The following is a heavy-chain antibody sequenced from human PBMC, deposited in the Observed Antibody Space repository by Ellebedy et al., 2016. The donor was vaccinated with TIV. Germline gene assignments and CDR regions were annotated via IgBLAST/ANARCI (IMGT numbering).Heavy chain of an antibody. CDR1: GFTFSINW. D-gene: IGHD1-26*01. J-gene: IGHJ4*02. Sequence: GESLKISCAASGFTFSINWMYWVRQAQGKGLEWVANIKEDGSEEYYVDSVKGRFTISRDNAKNSLYLQMNSLRAEDTAVYYCVRDLHWSYFDWGQGTLVTVSS. CDR2: IKEDGSEE. V-gene: IGHV3-7*05. CDR3: VRDLHWSYFD.